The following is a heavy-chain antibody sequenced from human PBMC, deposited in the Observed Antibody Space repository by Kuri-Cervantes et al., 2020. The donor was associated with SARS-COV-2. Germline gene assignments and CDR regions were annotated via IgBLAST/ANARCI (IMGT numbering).Heavy chain of an antibody. CDR3: AMTGSYTSYGLGH. CDR2: INNDGSST. Sequence: GGSLRLSCAASGFTFSSQWMFWVRQVPGKGLMWLSRINNDGSSTIYVDSVKGRFTTSRDNAKNSVFLQMNSLRPEDTGVYYCAMTGSYTSYGLGHWGQGNLVTVSS. CDR1: GFTFSSQW. V-gene: IGHV3-74*01. J-gene: IGHJ4*02. D-gene: IGHD5-18*01.